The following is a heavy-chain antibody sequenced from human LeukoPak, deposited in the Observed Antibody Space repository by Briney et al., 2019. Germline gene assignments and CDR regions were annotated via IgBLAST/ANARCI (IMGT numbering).Heavy chain of an antibody. V-gene: IGHV1-69*05. CDR1: GGTFSSYA. CDR2: IIPIFGTA. D-gene: IGHD7-27*01. CDR3: ARGPPNWGYDY. Sequence: SVKVSCKASGGTFSSYAISWVRQAPGQGLEWMGGIIPIFGTANYAQKFQGRVTMARSTSMSTAYMELSSLRSEDTAVYYCARGPPNWGYDYWGQGTLVTVSS. J-gene: IGHJ4*02.